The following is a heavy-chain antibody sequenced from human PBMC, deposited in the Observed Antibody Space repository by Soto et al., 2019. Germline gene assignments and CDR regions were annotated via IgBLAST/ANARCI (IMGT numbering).Heavy chain of an antibody. V-gene: IGHV3-7*01. CDR3: ARGDDFWSGPDY. CDR2: IKPDGSEK. CDR1: GFTFISYW. Sequence: GGSLRLSCAASGFTFISYWMSWVRQAPGKGLGWVANIKPDGSEKYYVGSVKGRFTISRDNAKNSLYLQMNSLRAEDTAVYYCARGDDFWSGPDYWGQGTLVTVSS. J-gene: IGHJ4*02. D-gene: IGHD3-3*01.